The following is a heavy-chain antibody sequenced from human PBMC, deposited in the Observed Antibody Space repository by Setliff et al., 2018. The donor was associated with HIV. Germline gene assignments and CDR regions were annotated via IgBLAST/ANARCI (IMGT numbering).Heavy chain of an antibody. V-gene: IGHV4-61*02. J-gene: IGHJ5*01. CDR1: GGSISSASYY. CDR3: ARGGYSSKWYSWFDP. CDR2: IYTSGST. Sequence: ASETLSLTCTVSGGSISSASYYWSWIRQPAGKGLEWIGRIYTSGSTNYNPSLKSRVTISIDTTKKQLFLRVRSVTAADTAVYYCARGGYSSKWYSWFDPWGQGTLVTVSS. D-gene: IGHD2-2*01.